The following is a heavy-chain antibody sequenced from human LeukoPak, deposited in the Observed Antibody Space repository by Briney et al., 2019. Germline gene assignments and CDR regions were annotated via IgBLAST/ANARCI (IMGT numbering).Heavy chain of an antibody. CDR2: ISSSSSYI. CDR3: ARVARFYGSGRPNPPDY. CDR1: GFTFSSYS. Sequence: GGSLRLSCAASGFTFSSYSMNWVRQAPGKGLEWVSSISSSSSYIYYADSVKGRFTMSRDTAKNSLYLQMNSLRAEDTAVYYCARVARFYGSGRPNPPDYWGQGTLVTVSS. V-gene: IGHV3-21*01. J-gene: IGHJ4*02. D-gene: IGHD3-10*01.